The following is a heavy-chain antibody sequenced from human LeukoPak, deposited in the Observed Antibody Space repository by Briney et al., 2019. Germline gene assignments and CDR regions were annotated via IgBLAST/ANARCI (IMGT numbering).Heavy chain of an antibody. CDR2: INHSGST. J-gene: IGHJ4*02. Sequence: PSETLSLTCAVSGGSISSSNWWSWIRQPPGKGPEWIGEINHSGSTNYNPSLKSRVTISVDTSKNQFSLKLSSVTVADTAVYYCARRGYDSSGYYDYWGQGTLVTVSS. V-gene: IGHV4-4*02. D-gene: IGHD3-22*01. CDR3: ARRGYDSSGYYDY. CDR1: GGSISSSNW.